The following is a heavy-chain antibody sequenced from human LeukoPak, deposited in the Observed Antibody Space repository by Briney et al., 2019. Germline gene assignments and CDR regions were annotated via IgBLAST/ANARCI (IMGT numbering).Heavy chain of an antibody. CDR2: ISGGSGST. CDR3: AKMLVGAPRVFEY. CDR1: GFTFSSYS. J-gene: IGHJ4*02. Sequence: PGGSLRLSCTASGFTFSSYSLNWVRQAPGKGLEWVSIISGGSGSTYYADSVKGRFTISRDNSKNTLYVEMNSLRAEDTAVYYCAKMLVGAPRVFEYWGQGTLVTVSS. V-gene: IGHV3-23*01. D-gene: IGHD2-8*02.